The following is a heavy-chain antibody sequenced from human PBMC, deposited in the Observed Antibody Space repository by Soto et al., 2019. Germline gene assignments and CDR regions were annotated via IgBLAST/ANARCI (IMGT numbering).Heavy chain of an antibody. Sequence: GGSLRLSCAASGFTFSTYAMSWVRQAPGKGLEWVSAISASGGFTYYADSVKGRFSISRDNSKNTLYLQMSSLRAEDTAVYYCAKDVGPPVINPVQSHDYWGQGTLVTVSS. CDR2: ISASGGFT. V-gene: IGHV3-23*01. D-gene: IGHD1-1*01. CDR3: AKDVGPPVINPVQSHDY. J-gene: IGHJ4*02. CDR1: GFTFSTYA.